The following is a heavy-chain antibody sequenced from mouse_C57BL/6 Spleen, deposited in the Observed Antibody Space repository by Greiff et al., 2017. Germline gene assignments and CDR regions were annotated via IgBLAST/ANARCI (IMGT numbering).Heavy chain of an antibody. J-gene: IGHJ4*01. D-gene: IGHD2-3*01. Sequence: DVKLVESGGGLVQPGGSLSLSCAASGFTFTDYYMSWVRQPPGKALEWLGFIRNKANGYTTEYSASVKGRFTISRDNSQSILYLQMNALRAEDSATYYCARSYDGYYDYYAMDYWGQGTSVTVSS. CDR1: GFTFTDYY. CDR3: ARSYDGYYDYYAMDY. V-gene: IGHV7-3*01. CDR2: IRNKANGYTT.